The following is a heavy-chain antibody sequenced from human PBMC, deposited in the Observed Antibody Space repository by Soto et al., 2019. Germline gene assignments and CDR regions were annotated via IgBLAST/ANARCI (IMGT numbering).Heavy chain of an antibody. CDR2: IYWDNDR. CDR3: AHRVTYSPYWAVGWFDT. CDR1: GFSLTTGGVG. V-gene: IGHV2-5*02. D-gene: IGHD2-21*01. J-gene: IGHJ5*02. Sequence: QITLKESGPLLVEPTQTLTLTCSFSGFSLTTGGVGVGWLRQAPGKALECLGIIYWDNDRRYNPSLKERLTFPIDTPPTQVALTMTDMEPVVTATYSCAHRVTYSPYWAVGWFDTWGQVTLVTVS.